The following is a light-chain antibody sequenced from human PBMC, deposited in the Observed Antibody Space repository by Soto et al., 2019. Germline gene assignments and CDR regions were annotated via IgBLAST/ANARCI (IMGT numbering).Light chain of an antibody. CDR1: QYVSSS. CDR2: KTS. CDR3: QQYNTYPWT. Sequence: DIQMTQSPSTLSAFVGERVTITCRASQYVSSSLAWYQQRPGKAPKLLIYKTSILESGVPSRFSGSASETEFTLSISSLQPDDFATYWCQQYNTYPWTFGQGTKVEIK. V-gene: IGKV1-5*03. J-gene: IGKJ1*01.